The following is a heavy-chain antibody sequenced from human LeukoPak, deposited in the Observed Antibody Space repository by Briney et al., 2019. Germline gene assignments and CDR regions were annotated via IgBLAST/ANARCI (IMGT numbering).Heavy chain of an antibody. CDR2: IKSKTDGETV. V-gene: IGHV3-15*07. Sequence: GGSLRLSCAVSGLTFSNAWLSWVRRAPGKGLEWVGRIKSKTDGETVDHAAPVKGRFTISRDDSKNTLYLQMNSLKIEDTAVYYCTSHAAFDPWGQGTLVTVSS. CDR3: TSHAAFDP. CDR1: GLTFSNAW. J-gene: IGHJ5*02.